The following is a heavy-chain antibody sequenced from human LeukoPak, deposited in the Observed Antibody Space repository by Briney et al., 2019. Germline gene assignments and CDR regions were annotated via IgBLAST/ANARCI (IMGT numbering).Heavy chain of an antibody. D-gene: IGHD3-9*01. Sequence: SETLSLTCTVSGGSISSSSYYWGWIRQPPGKGLEWIGSIYYSGSTYYNPSLKSRVTISVDTSKNQFSLKLSSVTAADTAVYYCARWVYGILTGYLDAFDIWGQGTMVTVSS. CDR3: ARWVYGILTGYLDAFDI. V-gene: IGHV4-39*07. CDR2: IYYSGST. CDR1: GGSISSSSYY. J-gene: IGHJ3*02.